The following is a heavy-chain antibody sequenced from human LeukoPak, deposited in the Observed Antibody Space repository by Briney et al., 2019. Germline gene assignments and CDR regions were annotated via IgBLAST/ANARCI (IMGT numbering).Heavy chain of an antibody. Sequence: SETLSLTCIVSGASISTYYWSWIRQPPGKGLEWIGYIHYSGSTSYNPSLKSRVTISVDTSKNQFSLKLDSVTAADTAVYYCARQAYCSGTSCYPFDYWGQGTLVTVSS. CDR2: IHYSGST. V-gene: IGHV4-59*08. CDR3: ARQAYCSGTSCYPFDY. D-gene: IGHD2-2*01. J-gene: IGHJ4*02. CDR1: GASISTYY.